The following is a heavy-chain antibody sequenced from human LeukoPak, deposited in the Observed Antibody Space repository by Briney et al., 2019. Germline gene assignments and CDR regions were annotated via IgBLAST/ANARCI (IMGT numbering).Heavy chain of an antibody. CDR2: IYHSGST. J-gene: IGHJ1*01. D-gene: IGHD2-2*01. Sequence: PSETLSLTCAVSGYSISSGYYWGWIRQPPGKGLEWIGSIYHSGSTYYNPSLKSRVTISVDTSKNQFSLKLSSVTAADTAVYYCASLRDYCSSTSCQNATILLSEYFQHWGQGTRVTVSS. CDR1: GYSISSGYY. CDR3: ASLRDYCSSTSCQNATILLSEYFQH. V-gene: IGHV4-38-2*01.